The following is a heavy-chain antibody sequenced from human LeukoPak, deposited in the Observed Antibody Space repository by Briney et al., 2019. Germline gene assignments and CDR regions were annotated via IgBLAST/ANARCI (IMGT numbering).Heavy chain of an antibody. CDR1: GFTFSSYG. Sequence: GGSLRLSCAASGFTFSSYGMHWVRQAPGKGLEWVANIKQDGSEKYYVDSVKGRFTISRDNAKNSLYLQMNSLRAEDTAVYYCARADWDTAMIDYWGQGTLVTVSS. D-gene: IGHD5-18*01. CDR2: IKQDGSEK. J-gene: IGHJ4*02. V-gene: IGHV3-7*01. CDR3: ARADWDTAMIDY.